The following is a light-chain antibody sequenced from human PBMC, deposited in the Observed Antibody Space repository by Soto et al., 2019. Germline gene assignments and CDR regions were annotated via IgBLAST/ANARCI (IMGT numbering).Light chain of an antibody. Sequence: QSVLTQPASVSGSPGQSITISCTGTSSDVGGYNYVSWYQQYPGKAPKLMIYDVTNRPSGVSNRFSGSKSGNTASLTISGLQAEDEADYYCGSYRISTAAFETGTKVTVL. J-gene: IGLJ1*01. CDR3: GSYRISTAA. CDR2: DVT. V-gene: IGLV2-14*01. CDR1: SSDVGGYNY.